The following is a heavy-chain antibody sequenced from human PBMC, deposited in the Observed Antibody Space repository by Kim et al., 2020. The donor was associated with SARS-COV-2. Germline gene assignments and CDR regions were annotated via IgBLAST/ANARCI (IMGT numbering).Heavy chain of an antibody. CDR2: ISGSGGST. J-gene: IGHJ4*02. D-gene: IGHD6-13*01. CDR3: AKDHHRRPYSSSWAFDY. V-gene: IGHV3-23*01. CDR1: GFTFSSYA. Sequence: GGSLRLSCAASGFTFSSYAMSWVRQAPGKGLEWVSAISGSGGSTYYADSVKGRFTISRDNSKNTLYLQMNSLRAEDTAVYYCAKDHHRRPYSSSWAFDYWGQGTLVTVSS.